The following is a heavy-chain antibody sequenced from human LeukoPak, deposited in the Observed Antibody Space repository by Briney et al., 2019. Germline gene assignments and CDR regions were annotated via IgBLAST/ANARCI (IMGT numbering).Heavy chain of an antibody. CDR2: ISSGGTYI. Sequence: GGSLRLSCVASGFTFSTYSMNWVRQAPGKGLEWVSTISSGGTYIHYGDSVRGRFAIARDNAENTLHLQMNSLRAGDTAVYYCARDLSHCSSSSCYSFDYYYGMDVWGQGTTVTVSS. CDR3: ARDLSHCSSSSCYSFDYYYGMDV. D-gene: IGHD2-2*01. J-gene: IGHJ6*02. V-gene: IGHV3-21*01. CDR1: GFTFSTYS.